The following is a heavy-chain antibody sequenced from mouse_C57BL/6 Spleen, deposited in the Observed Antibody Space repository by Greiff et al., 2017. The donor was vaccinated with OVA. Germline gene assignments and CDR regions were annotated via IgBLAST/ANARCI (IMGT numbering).Heavy chain of an antibody. Sequence: EVQLQQSGPELVKPGASVKISCKASGYTFTDYYMNWVKQSHGKSLEWIGDINPNNGGTSYNQKFKGKATLTVDKSSSTAYMELRSLTSEDSAVYYCARDYGNPFYYFDYWGQGTTLTVSS. CDR3: ARDYGNPFYYFDY. J-gene: IGHJ2*01. CDR2: INPNNGGT. CDR1: GYTFTDYY. V-gene: IGHV1-26*01. D-gene: IGHD2-1*01.